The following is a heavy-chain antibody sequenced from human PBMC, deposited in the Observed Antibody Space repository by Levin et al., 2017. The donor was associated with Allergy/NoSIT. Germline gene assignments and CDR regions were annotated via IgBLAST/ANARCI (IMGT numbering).Heavy chain of an antibody. CDR3: ARLNSSTSPWGPYYYYDYYMDV. Sequence: PSETLSLTCTVSGGSISSSSYYWGWIRQPPGKGLEWIGSIYYSGSTYYNPSLKSRVTISVDTSKNQFSLKLSSVTAADTAVYYCARLNSSTSPWGPYYYYDYYMDVWGKGTTVTVSS. D-gene: IGHD2-2*01. CDR1: GGSISSSSYY. V-gene: IGHV4-39*01. CDR2: IYYSGST. J-gene: IGHJ6*03.